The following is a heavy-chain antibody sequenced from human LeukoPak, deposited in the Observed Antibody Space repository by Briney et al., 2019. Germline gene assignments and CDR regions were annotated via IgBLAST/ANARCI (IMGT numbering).Heavy chain of an antibody. V-gene: IGHV4-34*01. CDR3: ARGPENYGDYVRYFDY. D-gene: IGHD4-17*01. J-gene: IGHJ4*02. Sequence: SETLSLTCAVYGGSFSGYYWSRIRQPPGKGLEWIGEINHSGSTNYNPSLKSRVTISVDTSKNQFSLKLSSVTAADTAVYYCARGPENYGDYVRYFDYWGQGTLVTVSS. CDR1: GGSFSGYY. CDR2: INHSGST.